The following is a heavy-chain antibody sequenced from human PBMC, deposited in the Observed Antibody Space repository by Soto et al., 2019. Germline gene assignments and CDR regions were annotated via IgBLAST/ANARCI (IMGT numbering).Heavy chain of an antibody. Sequence: ASVKVSCKASGGTFSSYAISWARQAPGQGLEWMGGIIPIFGTANYAQKFQGRVTITADESTSTAYMELRSLRSDDTAVYYCARDHSSSFSAFDIWGQGTMVTVSS. CDR1: GGTFSSYA. V-gene: IGHV1-69*13. D-gene: IGHD6-6*01. CDR3: ARDHSSSFSAFDI. J-gene: IGHJ3*02. CDR2: IIPIFGTA.